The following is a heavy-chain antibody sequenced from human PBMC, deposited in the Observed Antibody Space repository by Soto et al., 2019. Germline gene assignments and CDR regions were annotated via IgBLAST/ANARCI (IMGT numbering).Heavy chain of an antibody. D-gene: IGHD1-1*01. CDR1: GLTVNTNY. V-gene: IGHV3-53*01. Sequence: GGSLRLSCAASGLTVNTNYMSWVRQAPGKGLEWVSVIYSGGSTYYADSVKGRFTISRDDSKNTLYLQMNSLRVEDTAVYYCARAGGDNDHNYYYVMDVWGQGTTVTVSS. J-gene: IGHJ6*02. CDR3: ARAGGDNDHNYYYVMDV. CDR2: IYSGGST.